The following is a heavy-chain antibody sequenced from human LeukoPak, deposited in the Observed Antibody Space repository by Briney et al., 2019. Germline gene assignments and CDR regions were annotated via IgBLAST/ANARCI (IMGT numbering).Heavy chain of an antibody. V-gene: IGHV1-69*04. CDR3: ARDLYYSDSSGYSLNYGMDV. CDR2: IIPILGIA. CDR1: GGTFSSYT. J-gene: IGHJ6*02. D-gene: IGHD3-22*01. Sequence: SVKLSCKASGGTFSSYTISWVRQAPGHRLECMGRIIPILGIANYAPTFQGRVTITAHKSTSTAYMELSSLRSHDTAVYYCARDLYYSDSSGYSLNYGMDVWGQGTTVTVSS.